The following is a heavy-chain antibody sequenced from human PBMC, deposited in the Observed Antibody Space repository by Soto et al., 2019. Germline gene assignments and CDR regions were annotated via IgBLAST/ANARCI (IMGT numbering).Heavy chain of an antibody. CDR1: AVISKPYS. CDR3: ARVVLTGEWFFDH. CDR2: ISRNGDIT. V-gene: IGHV3-30-3*01. D-gene: IGHD3-3*01. Sequence: EGSLRDSWTSSAVISKPYSMHVFRQAPGTGKEWVAVISRNGDITYYADSVKGRFTISRDNSKNMLFLEMNSLRIDDTAVYYCARVVLTGEWFFDHSGQGIAVTVP. J-gene: IGHJ4*02.